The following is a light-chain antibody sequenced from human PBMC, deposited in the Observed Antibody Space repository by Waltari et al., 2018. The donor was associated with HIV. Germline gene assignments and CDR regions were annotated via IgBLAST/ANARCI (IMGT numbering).Light chain of an antibody. V-gene: IGKV1-12*02. J-gene: IGKJ3*01. CDR2: GAF. CDR3: QQTGTFPFT. Sequence: DIQMTQSPSSVSASVGDRLTITCRASQGISTWLAWYQQKPGKAPKLLIYGAFTLRGGVPSLFSGSGSGTDFTLTISNLQPEDFATYFCQQTGTFPFTFGPGTKVDIK. CDR1: QGISTW.